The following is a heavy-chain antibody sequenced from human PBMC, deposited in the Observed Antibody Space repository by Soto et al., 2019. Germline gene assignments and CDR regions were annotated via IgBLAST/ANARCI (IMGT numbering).Heavy chain of an antibody. CDR3: TTDSRTIMPDARFDF. Sequence: EVQLVESGGGLVKPGGSLRLSCAASGFAFSNAWINWVRQPPGRGREWVGRIKSQTDGGSGDYAAPVKGRFVVSRDDSKNIVYLQMNSLKIEDTAVYYFTTDSRTIMPDARFDFWGHGTLVTVAS. J-gene: IGHJ4*01. V-gene: IGHV3-15*07. D-gene: IGHD3-16*01. CDR1: GFAFSNAW. CDR2: IKSQTDGGSG.